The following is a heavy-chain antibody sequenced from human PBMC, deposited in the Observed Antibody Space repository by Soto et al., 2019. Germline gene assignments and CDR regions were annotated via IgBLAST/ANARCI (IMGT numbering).Heavy chain of an antibody. Sequence: QVQLVQSGAEVKKPGASVKVSCKASGYTFTSYGISWVRQAPGQGLEWMGWTSAYNGNTNYAQKLQGRVTMTTDTATSTAYMELRSLRSDDTAGYYCARGGIVGATSPVNNWFDPWGQGTLVTVSS. CDR2: TSAYNGNT. V-gene: IGHV1-18*01. CDR3: ARGGIVGATSPVNNWFDP. J-gene: IGHJ5*02. CDR1: GYTFTSYG. D-gene: IGHD1-26*01.